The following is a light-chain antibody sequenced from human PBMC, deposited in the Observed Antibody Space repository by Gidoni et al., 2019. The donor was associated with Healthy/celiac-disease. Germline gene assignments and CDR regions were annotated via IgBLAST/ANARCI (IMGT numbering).Light chain of an antibody. Sequence: QSVLTQPPSVSEAPRQRVTISCSGSSSNIGNNAVNWYQQLPGKAPKLLIDYDDLLPSGVSDRFSGSKSGTSASLAISGLQSEDEADYYCAAWDDSLNAWVFGGGTKLTVL. J-gene: IGLJ3*02. CDR2: YDD. CDR3: AAWDDSLNAWV. V-gene: IGLV1-36*01. CDR1: SSNIGNNA.